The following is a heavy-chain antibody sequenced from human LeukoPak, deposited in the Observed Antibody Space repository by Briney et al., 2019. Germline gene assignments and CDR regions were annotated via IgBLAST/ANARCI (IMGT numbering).Heavy chain of an antibody. V-gene: IGHV4-4*02. CDR3: AREGGPYRPLDY. CDR2: VNLQGST. J-gene: IGHJ4*02. Sequence: SGTLSLTCDVSGRSNTQTNDWASVRQPPGKGLEWIGEVNLQGSTNYNPSLMRRVAISVDTSANHVSLQLTSVTAADTAVYYCAREGGPYRPLDYSGQGTLVTVSS. CDR1: GRSNTQTND.